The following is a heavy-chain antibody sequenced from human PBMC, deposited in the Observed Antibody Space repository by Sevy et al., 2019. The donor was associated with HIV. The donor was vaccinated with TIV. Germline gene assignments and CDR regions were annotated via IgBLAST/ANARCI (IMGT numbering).Heavy chain of an antibody. V-gene: IGHV3-23*01. D-gene: IGHD5-12*01. Sequence: GGSLRLSCAVSGFSFDSYGMTWVRQAPGKGLEWVSGISGSGTRTYYADSVKGRFSISRDNSKNRLYLQMNSLRSEDLGKVWLQRSQEKFQEQTVSENEQPQKGVNWHIFLCERGGGHYDPDEIGYYFYYYNMDVWGKGTTVTVSS. CDR1: GFSFDSYG. CDR3: QRSQEKFQEQTVSENEQPQKGVNWHIFLCERGGGHYDPDEIGYYFYYYNMDV. J-gene: IGHJ6*03. CDR2: ISGSGTRT.